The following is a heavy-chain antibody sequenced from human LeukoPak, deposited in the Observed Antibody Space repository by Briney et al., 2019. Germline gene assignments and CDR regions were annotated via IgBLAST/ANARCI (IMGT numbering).Heavy chain of an antibody. Sequence: GGSLRLSCAASGFTFSSYWMSWVRQAPGKGLEWVANIKQDGSEKYYVDSVKGRFTISRDNAKNSLYLRMNSLRAEDTAVYYCARDRLVLVEYYYYYYMDVWGKGTTVTVSS. J-gene: IGHJ6*03. CDR3: ARDRLVLVEYYYYYYMDV. D-gene: IGHD2-8*02. V-gene: IGHV3-7*01. CDR2: IKQDGSEK. CDR1: GFTFSSYW.